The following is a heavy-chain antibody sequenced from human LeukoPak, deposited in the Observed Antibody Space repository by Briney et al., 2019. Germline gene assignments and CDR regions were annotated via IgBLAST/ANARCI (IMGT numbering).Heavy chain of an antibody. V-gene: IGHV4-30-2*01. J-gene: IGHJ4*02. D-gene: IGHD3-10*01. CDR3: AVTMVRGVIKYYFDY. Sequence: SQTLSLTCTVSGGSISSGGYYWSWIRQPPGKGLEWIAYIYHSGSTYYNPSLKSRVTISVDRSKNQFSLNLNSVTAADTAVYYCAVTMVRGVIKYYFDYWGQGTLVTVSS. CDR1: GGSISSGGYY. CDR2: IYHSGST.